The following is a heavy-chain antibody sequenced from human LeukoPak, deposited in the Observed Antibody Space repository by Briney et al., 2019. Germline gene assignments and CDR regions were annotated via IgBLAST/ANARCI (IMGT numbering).Heavy chain of an antibody. CDR3: ARRVRLWFGEALYYYYYMDV. D-gene: IGHD3-10*01. J-gene: IGHJ6*03. Sequence: SETLSLTCAVYGGSFSGYYWSWIRQPPGKGLEWIGEINHSGSTNYNPSLKSRVTISVDTSKNQFSLKLSSVTAADTAVYYCARRVRLWFGEALYYYYYMDVWGKGTTVTISS. CDR1: GGSFSGYY. CDR2: INHSGST. V-gene: IGHV4-34*01.